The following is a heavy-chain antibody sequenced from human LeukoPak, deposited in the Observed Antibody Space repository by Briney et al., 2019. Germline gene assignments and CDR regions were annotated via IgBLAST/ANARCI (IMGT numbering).Heavy chain of an antibody. Sequence: PSQTLSLTCTVSGGSISSGSYYWSWIRQPAGKGLEWIGRIYTSGSTNYNPSLKSRVTISVDTSKNQLSLKLSSVTAADTAVYYCARENRGREAGVPYYFDYWGQGTLVTVSS. V-gene: IGHV4-61*02. J-gene: IGHJ4*02. CDR3: ARENRGREAGVPYYFDY. D-gene: IGHD3-10*01. CDR2: IYTSGST. CDR1: GGSISSGSYY.